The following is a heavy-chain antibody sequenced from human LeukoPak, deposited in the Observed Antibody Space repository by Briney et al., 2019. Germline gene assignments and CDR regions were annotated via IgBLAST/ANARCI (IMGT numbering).Heavy chain of an antibody. CDR3: ARGVATNRYYFDY. V-gene: IGHV1-46*01. CDR1: GYTLTSYY. Sequence: ASVKVSCKASGYTLTSYYMHWVRQAPGQGLEWMGIINPSGGSTSYAQKFQGRVTITRDTSASTAYMELSSLRSEDTAVYSCARGVATNRYYFDYWGQGTLVTVSS. D-gene: IGHD5-12*01. CDR2: INPSGGST. J-gene: IGHJ4*02.